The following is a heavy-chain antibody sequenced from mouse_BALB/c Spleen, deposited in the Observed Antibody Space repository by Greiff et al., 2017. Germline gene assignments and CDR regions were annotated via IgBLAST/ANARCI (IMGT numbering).Heavy chain of an antibody. V-gene: IGHV3-2*02. CDR2: ISYSGST. CDR1: GYSITSDYA. J-gene: IGHJ4*01. CDR3: ARKGNYYGYEDYAMDY. Sequence: EVKLMESGPGLVKPSQSLSLTCTVTGYSITSDYAWNWIRQFPGNKLEWMGYISYSGSTSYNPSLKSRISITRDTSKNQFFLQLNSVTTEDTATYYCARKGNYYGYEDYAMDYWGQGTSVTVSS. D-gene: IGHD1-2*01.